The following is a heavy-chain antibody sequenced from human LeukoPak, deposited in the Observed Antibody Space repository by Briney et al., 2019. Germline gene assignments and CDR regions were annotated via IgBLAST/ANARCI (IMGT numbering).Heavy chain of an antibody. CDR3: ARKVGAHDY. J-gene: IGHJ4*02. D-gene: IGHD1-26*01. V-gene: IGHV3-21*01. Sequence: GGSLRLSCAASRFTFSSYSMNWVRQAPGKGLEWVSSISSSGSYIYYADSVKGRFTISRDNAKNSLYLQMNSLRAEDTAVYYCARKVGAHDYWGQGTLVTVSS. CDR2: ISSSGSYI. CDR1: RFTFSSYS.